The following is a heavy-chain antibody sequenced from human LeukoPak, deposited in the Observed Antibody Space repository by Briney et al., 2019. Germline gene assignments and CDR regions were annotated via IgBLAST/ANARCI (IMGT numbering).Heavy chain of an antibody. D-gene: IGHD1-26*01. CDR1: GFTFSSYW. J-gene: IGHJ4*02. V-gene: IGHV3-7*04. CDR3: ARELPGSIDY. Sequence: GGSLRLSCGASGFTFSSYWMSWVRQAPGKGLEGVANIKEDGGAKYHVDSVKGRLTISRNKAKNSLYLQMNSLSAAETAVYYCARELPGSIDYWGQGTLVTVSS. CDR2: IKEDGGAK.